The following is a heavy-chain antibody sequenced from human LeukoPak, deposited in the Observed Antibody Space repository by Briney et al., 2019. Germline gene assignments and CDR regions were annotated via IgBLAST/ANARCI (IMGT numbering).Heavy chain of an antibody. V-gene: IGHV1-18*01. CDR3: ARTTGYSSSWYYFDY. CDR1: GYTFTSYG. D-gene: IGHD6-13*01. J-gene: IGHJ4*02. Sequence: ASVKVSCKASGYTFTSYGINWVRQAPGQGLEWMGWISAYNGKTNYAQKLQGRVTMTTDTSTSTAYMELRSLRSDDTAVYYCARTTGYSSSWYYFDYWGQGTLVTVSS. CDR2: ISAYNGKT.